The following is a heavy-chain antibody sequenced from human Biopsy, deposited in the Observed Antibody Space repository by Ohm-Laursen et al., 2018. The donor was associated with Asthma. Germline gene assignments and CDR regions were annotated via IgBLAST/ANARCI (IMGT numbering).Heavy chain of an antibody. D-gene: IGHD3-10*01. J-gene: IGHJ6*02. CDR2: ISVYNGNT. Sequence: ASVKISCKTSGYTFNNAGITWVRQAPGQGLEWMGWISVYNGNTKVAQKLQDRVTMITDTSTSTAYMELRSLRSDDTAVYFCARAVDYSHYYGIDVWGQGTTVTVS. CDR1: GYTFNNAG. V-gene: IGHV1-18*01. CDR3: ARAVDYSHYYGIDV.